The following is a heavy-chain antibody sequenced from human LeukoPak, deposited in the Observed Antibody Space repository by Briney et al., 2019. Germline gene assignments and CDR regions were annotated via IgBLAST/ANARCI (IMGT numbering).Heavy chain of an antibody. V-gene: IGHV3-30-3*01. CDR2: ISYDGSNK. Sequence: GRALRLSCAASGFTFSSYAMHWVRQAPGKGLGWVAVISYDGSNKYYADSVKGRFTISRDNSKNTMNLQMNSLRAEDTAKYYCAKGAPGIAVAGNDYWGQGTLATVSS. CDR3: AKGAPGIAVAGNDY. D-gene: IGHD6-19*01. J-gene: IGHJ4*02. CDR1: GFTFSSYA.